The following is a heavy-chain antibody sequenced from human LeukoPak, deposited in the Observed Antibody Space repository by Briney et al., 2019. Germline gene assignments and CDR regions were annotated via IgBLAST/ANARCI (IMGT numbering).Heavy chain of an antibody. Sequence: ASVKVSCKASGGTFSSYAISWVRQAPGQGLEWMGRIIPIFGTANYAQKFQGRVTITTDESTSTAYMELSSLGSEDTAVYYCATDDVVATRENWGQGTLVTVSS. CDR2: IIPIFGTA. CDR3: ATDDVVATREN. D-gene: IGHD5-12*01. J-gene: IGHJ4*02. V-gene: IGHV1-69*05. CDR1: GGTFSSYA.